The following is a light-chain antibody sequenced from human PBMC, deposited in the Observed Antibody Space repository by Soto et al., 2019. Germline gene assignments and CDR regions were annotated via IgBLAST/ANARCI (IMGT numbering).Light chain of an antibody. CDR2: EVS. CDR3: SSYAGYNPYVV. Sequence: QSVLTQPPSASGSPRQSVTISCTGTSSDVGDYNYVSWYQQHPGKVPRLMIYEVSKRPSGVPDRFSGSKSGNTASLTVSGLQAEDEADYYCSSYAGYNPYVVFGGGTKLTVL. J-gene: IGLJ2*01. CDR1: SSDVGDYNY. V-gene: IGLV2-8*01.